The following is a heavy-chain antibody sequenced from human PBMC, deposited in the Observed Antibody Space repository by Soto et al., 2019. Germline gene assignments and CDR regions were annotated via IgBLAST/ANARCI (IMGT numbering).Heavy chain of an antibody. J-gene: IGHJ5*01. D-gene: IGHD3-16*01. CDR2: INSILGIS. CDR3: ARGPVRGMGGDS. CDR1: GGNFNSDT. Sequence: QVQLVQSGAEVKEPGSSVKVSCKASGGNFNSDTINWVRQAPGQGLEWMGRINSILGISNYAQKFQGRIAITADKSTNSGYMELSSLRSEDTAVYYCARGPVRGMGGDSWGQGTLVTVSS. V-gene: IGHV1-69*02.